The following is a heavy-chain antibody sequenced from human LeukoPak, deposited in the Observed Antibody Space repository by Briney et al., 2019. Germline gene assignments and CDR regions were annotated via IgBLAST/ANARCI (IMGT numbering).Heavy chain of an antibody. CDR2: ISSSSSYI. J-gene: IGHJ4*02. V-gene: IGHV3-21*01. CDR3: ARGGHNYYDSSGYQYYFDY. CDR1: GFTFSSYS. D-gene: IGHD3-22*01. Sequence: GGSLRLSCAASGFTFSSYSMNWVRQAPGKGLEGVSSISSSSSYIYYTDSVKGRFTISRDNAKNSLFLQMNSLRAEDAAVYYCARGGHNYYDSSGYQYYFDYWGQGTLVTVSS.